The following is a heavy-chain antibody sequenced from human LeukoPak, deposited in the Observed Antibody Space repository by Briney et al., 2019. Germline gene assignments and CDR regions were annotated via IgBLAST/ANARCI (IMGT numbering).Heavy chain of an antibody. J-gene: IGHJ4*02. CDR1: GCTFSHYG. D-gene: IGHD3-9*01. CDR3: ATDTQRGFDSNNSLHN. CDR2: IWSDGSDK. Sequence: GGSLRLSCAASGCTFSHYGMRWVRQTPGAGLEWVAVIWSDGSDKYYAKSVKGRFTISRDNSKNSLFLQMNSLRAEDTAVYYCATDTQRGFDSNNSLHNWGQGILVTVSS. V-gene: IGHV3-33*01.